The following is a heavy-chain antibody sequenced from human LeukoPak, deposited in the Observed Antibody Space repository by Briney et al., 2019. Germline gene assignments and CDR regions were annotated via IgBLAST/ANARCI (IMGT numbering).Heavy chain of an antibody. J-gene: IGHJ4*02. Sequence: GGSLRLSCAASGITFSSYAMSWVRQAPGKGLEWVAVISYGGSNKYYADSVKGRFTISRDNSKNTLYLQMNSLRAEDTAVYYCASLTYCSSTSCYADDYWGQGTLVTVSS. CDR1: GITFSSYA. CDR2: ISYGGSNK. D-gene: IGHD2-2*01. CDR3: ASLTYCSSTSCYADDY. V-gene: IGHV3-30*03.